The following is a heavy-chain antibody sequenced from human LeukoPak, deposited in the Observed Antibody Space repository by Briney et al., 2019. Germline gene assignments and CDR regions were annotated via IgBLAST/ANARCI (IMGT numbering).Heavy chain of an antibody. D-gene: IGHD2-2*01. J-gene: IGHJ4*02. CDR1: GYTFTSYG. CDR2: ISAYNGNT. Sequence: GASVKVSCKASGYTFTSYGISWVRQAPGQGLEWMGWISAYNGNTNYAQKLQGRVTMTTDTSTSTAYMELRSLRPDDQAVYYCATQYCSSTSCYPYWVDYWGQGTLVTVSS. CDR3: ATQYCSSTSCYPYWVDY. V-gene: IGHV1-18*01.